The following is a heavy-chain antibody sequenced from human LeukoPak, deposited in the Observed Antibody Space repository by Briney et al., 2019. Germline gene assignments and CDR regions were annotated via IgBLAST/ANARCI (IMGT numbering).Heavy chain of an antibody. CDR1: GGSISNYY. V-gene: IGHV4-59*12. J-gene: IGHJ6*03. Sequence: SETLSLTCTVSGGSISNYYWSWIRQTPGKGLEWIGYIYYSGSTNYNPSLKSRVTISVDTTKNQFSLKLSSVTAADTAVYYCARGEVVAATLYYYYYMDVWGKGTTVTVSS. D-gene: IGHD2-15*01. CDR3: ARGEVVAATLYYYYYMDV. CDR2: IYYSGST.